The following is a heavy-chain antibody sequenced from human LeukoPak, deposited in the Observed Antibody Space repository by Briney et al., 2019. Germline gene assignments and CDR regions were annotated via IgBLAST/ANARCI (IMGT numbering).Heavy chain of an antibody. D-gene: IGHD3-22*01. CDR2: ISGSGGST. CDR1: GFTFSSYA. Sequence: GGSLRLSCAASGFTFSSYAMSWVRQAPGKGLEWVSAISGSGGSTYYADSVKGRFTISRDNSKNTLYLQMNSLRAEDTAVYYCALHNYYDSSGYPYYFDYWGQGTLVTVSS. V-gene: IGHV3-23*01. CDR3: ALHNYYDSSGYPYYFDY. J-gene: IGHJ4*02.